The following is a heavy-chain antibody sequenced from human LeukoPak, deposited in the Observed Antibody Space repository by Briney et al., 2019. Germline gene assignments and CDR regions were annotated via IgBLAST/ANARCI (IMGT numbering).Heavy chain of an antibody. CDR2: IKQDGSEK. D-gene: IGHD6-19*01. CDR1: GFTFSSYW. V-gene: IGHV3-7*01. CDR3: ARIKGGIAVAGGDY. Sequence: GGSLRLSCAASGFTFSSYWMSWVRQAPGKGLEWVANIKQDGSEKYYVDSVKGRFTISRDNAKNSRYLQMNSLRAEDTAVYYCARIKGGIAVAGGDYWGQGTLVTVSS. J-gene: IGHJ4*02.